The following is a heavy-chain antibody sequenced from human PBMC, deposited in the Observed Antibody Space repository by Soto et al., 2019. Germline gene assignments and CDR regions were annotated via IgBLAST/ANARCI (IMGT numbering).Heavy chain of an antibody. CDR3: ARDDSSDYTEDGFET. J-gene: IGHJ3*02. CDR2: IIPMFDMS. CDR1: GGTFSSDT. Sequence: QVQLVQSGAEVKTPGSSVKVSCKASGGTFSSDTVSWVRQAPGQGLEWMGRIIPMFDMSEYADKFQGRATITAEESATTVYMELSSLSSDDTAMYFCARDDSSDYTEDGFETWGQGTVVTVSS. D-gene: IGHD4-17*01. V-gene: IGHV1-69*08.